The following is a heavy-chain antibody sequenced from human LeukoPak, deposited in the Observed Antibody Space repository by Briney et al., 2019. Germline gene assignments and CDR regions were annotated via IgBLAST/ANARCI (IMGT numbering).Heavy chain of an antibody. CDR1: GGSISSGSYY. J-gene: IGHJ6*03. Sequence: SETLSLTCTVSGGSISSGSYYWSWIRQPAEKGLEWIGRIYTSGSTNYNPSLKSRVTISVDTSKNQFSLKLSSVTAADTAVYYCATNSDDFWSGYYYYYYYMDVWGKGTTVTVSS. V-gene: IGHV4-61*02. D-gene: IGHD3-3*01. CDR3: ATNSDDFWSGYYYYYYYMDV. CDR2: IYTSGST.